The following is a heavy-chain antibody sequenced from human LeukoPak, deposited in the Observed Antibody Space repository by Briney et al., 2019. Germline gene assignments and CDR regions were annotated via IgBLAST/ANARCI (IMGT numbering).Heavy chain of an antibody. J-gene: IGHJ5*01. Sequence: GGSLRLSCAASRFTFSSYAMSWVRQAPGKGLEWVSAISGSGSSTFYADSVKGRFTISRDNSKNTLYLQMNSLRAEDTAVYFCATTYDFWSGYFASWGQGTLVTVSS. CDR1: RFTFSSYA. V-gene: IGHV3-23*01. CDR2: ISGSGSST. CDR3: ATTYDFWSGYFAS. D-gene: IGHD3-3*01.